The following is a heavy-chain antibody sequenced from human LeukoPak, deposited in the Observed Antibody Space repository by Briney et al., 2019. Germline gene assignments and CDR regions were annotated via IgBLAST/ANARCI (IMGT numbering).Heavy chain of an antibody. J-gene: IGHJ5*02. Sequence: SETLSLTCTVSGGSISSHYWSWIRQPPGMGLEWIGYIYYSGSTNYNPSLNSRVTISVDTSKNQFSLELTSMTAADTAVYYCARGHCSSTSCYRNWFDPWGQGTLVTVSS. CDR1: GGSISSHY. CDR2: IYYSGST. V-gene: IGHV4-59*11. CDR3: ARGHCSSTSCYRNWFDP. D-gene: IGHD2-2*01.